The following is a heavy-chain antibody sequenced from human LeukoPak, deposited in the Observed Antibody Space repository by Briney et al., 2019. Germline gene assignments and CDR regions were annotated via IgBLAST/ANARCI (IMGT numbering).Heavy chain of an antibody. J-gene: IGHJ4*02. Sequence: SETLSLTCTVSGGSISSGGYYWSWIRQHPGKGLEWIGSIYYSGSTYYNPSLKSRVTISVDTSKNQFSLKLSSVTAADTAVYYCARHTSGGAGIYGSGWYGYYFDYWAQGTLVTVSS. CDR3: ARHTSGGAGIYGSGWYGYYFDY. V-gene: IGHV4-39*01. CDR2: IYYSGST. D-gene: IGHD6-19*01. CDR1: GGSISSGGYY.